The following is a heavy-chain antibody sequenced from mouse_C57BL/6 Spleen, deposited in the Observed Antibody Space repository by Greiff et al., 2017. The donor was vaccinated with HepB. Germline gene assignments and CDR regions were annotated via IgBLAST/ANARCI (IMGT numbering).Heavy chain of an antibody. J-gene: IGHJ3*01. Sequence: SGPELVKPGASVKMSCKASGYTFTDYNMHWVKQSHGKSLEWIGYINPNNGGTSYNQKFKGKATLTVNKSSSTAYMELRSLTSEDSAVYYCARKGRNYGNYDWFAYWGQGTLVTVSA. CDR3: ARKGRNYGNYDWFAY. CDR1: GYTFTDYN. D-gene: IGHD2-1*01. CDR2: INPNNGGT. V-gene: IGHV1-22*01.